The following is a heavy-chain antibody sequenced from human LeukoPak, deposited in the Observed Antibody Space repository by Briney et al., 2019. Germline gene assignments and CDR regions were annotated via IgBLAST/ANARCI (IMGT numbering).Heavy chain of an antibody. J-gene: IGHJ4*02. CDR3: ARHSLRYFDWLLYPLFDY. CDR1: GGSISSSSYY. CDR2: IYYSGST. D-gene: IGHD3-9*01. V-gene: IGHV4-39*01. Sequence: SETLSLTCTVSGGSISSSSYYWGWIRQPPGKRLEWIGSIYYSGSTYYNPSLKSRVTISVDTSKNQFSLKLSSVTAADTAVYFCARHSLRYFDWLLYPLFDYWGQGTLVTVSS.